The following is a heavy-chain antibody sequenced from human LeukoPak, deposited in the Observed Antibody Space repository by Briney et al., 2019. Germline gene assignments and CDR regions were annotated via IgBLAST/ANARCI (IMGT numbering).Heavy chain of an antibody. V-gene: IGHV1-46*01. CDR3: ARDNSVGDIAWWFDP. Sequence: ASVKVSCKPSGYSFTSHYMHWVRQAPGQGLEWMGLINPSGSSTLYAQKFQGRVTMTRDMSTTTDYMELSSLRSEDTAVYYCARDNSVGDIAWWFDPWGQGTLVTVSS. CDR2: INPSGSST. CDR1: GYSFTSHY. J-gene: IGHJ5*02. D-gene: IGHD3-16*02.